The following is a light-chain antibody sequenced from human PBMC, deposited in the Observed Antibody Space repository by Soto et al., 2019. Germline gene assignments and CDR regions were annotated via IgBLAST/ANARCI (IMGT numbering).Light chain of an antibody. CDR1: ISDVGGYDY. J-gene: IGLJ3*02. CDR3: SSYTYSSGRV. V-gene: IGLV2-14*01. CDR2: EVS. Sequence: QSVLTQPASVSGSPGQSITISCIGTISDVGGYDYVSWYQQHPGKAPKVIIYEVSHRPSGVSYRFSGSKSGNTASLTISGLQAEDEADYYCSSYTYSSGRVLGGGTKL.